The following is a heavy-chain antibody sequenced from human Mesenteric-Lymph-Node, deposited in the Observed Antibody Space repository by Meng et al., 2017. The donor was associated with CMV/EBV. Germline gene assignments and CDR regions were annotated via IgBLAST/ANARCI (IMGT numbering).Heavy chain of an antibody. CDR2: ISDSRSPK. Sequence: GESLKISCAVSGFTFSDYYMTWIRQAPGKGLEWVSYISDSRSPKYYADSVKGRFTVSRDNAKNSLYLQMNSLRAEDTAVYYCAREYQLLEGYYYYGMDVWGQGTTVTVSS. V-gene: IGHV3-11*04. D-gene: IGHD2-2*01. CDR3: AREYQLLEGYYYYGMDV. CDR1: GFTFSDYY. J-gene: IGHJ6*02.